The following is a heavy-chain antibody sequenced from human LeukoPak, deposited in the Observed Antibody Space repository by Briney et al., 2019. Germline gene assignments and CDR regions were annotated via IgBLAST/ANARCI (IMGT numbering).Heavy chain of an antibody. Sequence: SVKVSCKASGGTFSSYAISWVRQAPGQGLEWMGGIIPIFGTANYAQKFQGRVTITADKSTSTAYMELSSLRSEDTAVYYCAGGPAPLYYYDSSGYYCDYWGQGTLVTVSS. CDR2: IIPIFGTA. CDR3: AGGPAPLYYYDSSGYYCDY. CDR1: GGTFSSYA. V-gene: IGHV1-69*06. D-gene: IGHD3-22*01. J-gene: IGHJ4*02.